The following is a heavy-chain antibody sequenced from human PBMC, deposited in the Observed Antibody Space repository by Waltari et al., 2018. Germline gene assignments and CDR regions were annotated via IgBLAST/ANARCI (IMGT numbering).Heavy chain of an antibody. CDR2: IYYSANT. CDR3: ARTITYYYDSSGYADAFDI. V-gene: IGHV4-30-4*08. J-gene: IGHJ3*02. Sequence: QVQLQESGPGLVKPSQTLSLTCTVSGGSISSGDYYWSWIRQPPGKGLEWIGYIYYSANTYYNPSLKSRVTISVDTSKNQFSLKLSSVTAADTAVYYCARTITYYYDSSGYADAFDIWGQGTMVTVSS. CDR1: GGSISSGDYY. D-gene: IGHD3-22*01.